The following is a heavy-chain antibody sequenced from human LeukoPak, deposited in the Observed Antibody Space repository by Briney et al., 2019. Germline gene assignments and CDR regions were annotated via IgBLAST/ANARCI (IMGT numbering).Heavy chain of an antibody. D-gene: IGHD2-2*01. J-gene: IGHJ5*02. CDR3: ARDWLGYCSSTSCNWDNWFDP. V-gene: IGHV4-38-2*02. CDR2: IYHSGST. CDR1: GYSISSGYY. Sequence: TSETLSLTCTVSGYSISSGYYWGWIRQPPGKGLEWIGSIYHSGSTYYNPSLKSRVTISVDTSKNQFSLKLSSVTAADTAVYYCARDWLGYCSSTSCNWDNWFDPWGQGTLVTVSS.